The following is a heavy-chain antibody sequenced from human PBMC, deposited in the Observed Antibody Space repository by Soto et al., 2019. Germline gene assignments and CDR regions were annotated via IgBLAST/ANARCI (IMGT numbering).Heavy chain of an antibody. CDR3: ARRLDPNGRGDDY. CDR1: GGSISSCGYY. CDR2: IYYSGST. D-gene: IGHD1-1*01. V-gene: IGHV4-31*03. Sequence: QVQLQESGPGLVKPSQTLSLTCTVSGGSISSCGYYWSWIRQHPGKGLEWIGYIYYSGSTYYNPSLKSRVTISVDTSKNQFSLKLSSVTAADTAVYYCARRLDPNGRGDDYWGQGTLVTVSS. J-gene: IGHJ4*02.